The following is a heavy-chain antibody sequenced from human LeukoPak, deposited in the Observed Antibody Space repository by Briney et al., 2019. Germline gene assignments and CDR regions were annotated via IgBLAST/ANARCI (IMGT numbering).Heavy chain of an antibody. D-gene: IGHD6-13*01. CDR3: ARYPAVVAAADY. V-gene: IGHV1-2*02. CDR2: INPNSGGT. Sequence: ASVKVSCKASGYTFTGYYMHWVRQAPGQGLEWMGWINPNSGGTNYAQKFQGRVTMTRDMSISTAYMELSRLRSDDTAVYYCARYPAVVAAADYWGQGTLVTVSS. CDR1: GYTFTGYY. J-gene: IGHJ4*02.